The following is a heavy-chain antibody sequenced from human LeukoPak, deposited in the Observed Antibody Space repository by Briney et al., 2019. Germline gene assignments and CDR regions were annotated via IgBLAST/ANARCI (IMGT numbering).Heavy chain of an antibody. Sequence: GGSLRLSCAASGFTFSSYGMHWVRQAPGKGLEWVAFIRYDGSNKYYADSVKGRFTISRDNSKNTLYLQMNSLRAEDTAVYYCAKDGEYSSGWYPLDYFDYWGQGTLVTVSS. CDR3: AKDGEYSSGWYPLDYFDY. D-gene: IGHD6-19*01. V-gene: IGHV3-30*02. CDR1: GFTFSSYG. CDR2: IRYDGSNK. J-gene: IGHJ4*02.